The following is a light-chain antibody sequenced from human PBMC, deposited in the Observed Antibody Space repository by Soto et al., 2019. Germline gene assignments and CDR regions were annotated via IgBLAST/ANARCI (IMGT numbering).Light chain of an antibody. CDR3: CLYGGSRAV. Sequence: QSALTQPASVSGSPGQSITISCTGTSSDVGSHNLVSWYQQHPGQAPKLMIYEVSKRPLGVSARFSASKSGNTASLTISGLQAEDEADYYCCLYGGSRAVFGGGTKLTVL. CDR2: EVS. V-gene: IGLV2-23*02. J-gene: IGLJ7*01. CDR1: SSDVGSHNL.